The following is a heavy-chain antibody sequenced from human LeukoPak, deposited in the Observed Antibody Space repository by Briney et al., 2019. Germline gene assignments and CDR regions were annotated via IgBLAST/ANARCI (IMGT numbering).Heavy chain of an antibody. CDR2: IYHSGST. J-gene: IGHJ4*02. CDR3: ARRVLTGYYLDY. Sequence: SETLSLTCTVSGGSISSYYWSWIRQPPGKGLEWIGYIYHSGSTYYNPSLKSRVTISVDRSKNQFSLKLSSVTAADTAVYYCARRVLTGYYLDYWGQGTLVTVSS. V-gene: IGHV4-59*12. CDR1: GGSISSYY. D-gene: IGHD3-9*01.